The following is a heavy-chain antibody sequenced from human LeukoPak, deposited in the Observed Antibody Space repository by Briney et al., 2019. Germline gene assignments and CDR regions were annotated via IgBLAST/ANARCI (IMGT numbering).Heavy chain of an antibody. Sequence: GGTLTLSCAASGFTFSRYSMNWVRHAPGKGLEWVSSISSSSSYIYYADSVKGRFTISRDNAKNSLYLQMNSLRAEDTAVYYCARDPRKYYYDSSGMDDYWGQGTLVTVSS. J-gene: IGHJ4*02. CDR3: ARDPRKYYYDSSGMDDY. V-gene: IGHV3-21*01. D-gene: IGHD3-22*01. CDR1: GFTFSRYS. CDR2: ISSSSSYI.